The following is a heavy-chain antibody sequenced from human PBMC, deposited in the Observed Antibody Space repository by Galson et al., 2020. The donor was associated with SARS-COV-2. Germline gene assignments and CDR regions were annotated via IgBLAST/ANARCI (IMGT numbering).Heavy chain of an antibody. CDR2: IYYSGST. D-gene: IGHD3-10*01. Sequence: ETSETLSLTCTVSGGSISSYYWSWIRQPPGKGLEWIGYIYYSGSTNYNPSLKSRVTISIDTSKNQFSLRLSSVTAADTAVYYCASFRFDFRHYYGLDVWGQGTTVTVSS. V-gene: IGHV4-59*01. J-gene: IGHJ6*02. CDR3: ASFRFDFRHYYGLDV. CDR1: GGSISSYY.